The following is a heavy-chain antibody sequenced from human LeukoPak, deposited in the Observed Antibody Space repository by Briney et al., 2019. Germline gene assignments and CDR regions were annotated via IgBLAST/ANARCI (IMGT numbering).Heavy chain of an antibody. J-gene: IGHJ4*02. CDR3: AKGVYDSSGYYGTIDY. CDR2: ISSSDGST. Sequence: GGSVRLSCAASGFTFSSYAMNWVRQAPGKGLEWVSAISSSDGSTYYADSVKGRFTISRDNSKNTLYLQMNSLRAEDTAVYYRAKGVYDSSGYYGTIDYWGQGALV. V-gene: IGHV3-23*01. CDR1: GFTFSSYA. D-gene: IGHD3-22*01.